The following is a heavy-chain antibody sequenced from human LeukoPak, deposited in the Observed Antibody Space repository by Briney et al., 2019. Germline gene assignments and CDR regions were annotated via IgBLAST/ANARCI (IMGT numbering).Heavy chain of an antibody. Sequence: GGSLRLSCAASGFVFRNYFMSWVRQAPGKGLEWVASIKNDGSEKYYVDSVKGRYTISRDNTKNSLYLQMSSLRAEDTAVYYCATDRGWRTSGYYLYYFEYWGQGTLVTFSS. CDR1: GFVFRNYF. CDR3: ATDRGWRTSGYYLYYFEY. D-gene: IGHD3-3*01. V-gene: IGHV3-7*01. CDR2: IKNDGSEK. J-gene: IGHJ4*02.